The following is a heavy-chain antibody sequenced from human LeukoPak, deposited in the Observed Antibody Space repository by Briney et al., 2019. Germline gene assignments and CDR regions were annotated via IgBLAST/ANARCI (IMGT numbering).Heavy chain of an antibody. CDR1: GFTFSSHD. J-gene: IGHJ4*02. CDR3: ARSKSYSSGWTDFDC. D-gene: IGHD6-19*01. CDR2: IGTAGNT. V-gene: IGHV3-13*01. Sequence: PGGSLRLSCAASGFTFSSHDMHWVRQPTGKGLEWVSVIGTAGNTYYADSVKGRFTISRENAKNSLYLQMDNLRAEDTAVYYCARSKSYSSGWTDFDCWGQGTLVTVSS.